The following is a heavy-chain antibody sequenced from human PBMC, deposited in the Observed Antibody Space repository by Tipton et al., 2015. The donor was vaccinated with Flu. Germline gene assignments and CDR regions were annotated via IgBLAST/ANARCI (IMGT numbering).Heavy chain of an antibody. D-gene: IGHD4/OR15-4a*01. V-gene: IGHV4-38-2*01. CDR3: ARRDYSNYVSDPKSWFDP. Sequence: TLSLTCAVSGDSISSDYHWGWIRQFPGKGLEWIGTVSRSGSAVYNPSLTRRVTISIDRSKNQFSLNLKSVTAADMAVYYCARRDYSNYVSDPKSWFDPWGQGTLVAVSS. CDR2: VSRSGSA. CDR1: GDSISSDYH. J-gene: IGHJ5*02.